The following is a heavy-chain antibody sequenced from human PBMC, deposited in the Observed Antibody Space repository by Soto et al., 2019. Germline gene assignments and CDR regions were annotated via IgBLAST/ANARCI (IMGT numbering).Heavy chain of an antibody. V-gene: IGHV3-7*01. CDR1: GFTFSSYW. Sequence: GGSLRLSCAASGFTFSSYWMSWVRQAPGKGLEWVANIKHDGSEKYYVDSVKGRFTISRDNAKNSLYLQMNSLRAEDTAVYYCASGGYSYGYYYYYGMDVWGQGTTVNVSS. CDR2: IKHDGSEK. D-gene: IGHD5-18*01. CDR3: ASGGYSYGYYYYYGMDV. J-gene: IGHJ6*01.